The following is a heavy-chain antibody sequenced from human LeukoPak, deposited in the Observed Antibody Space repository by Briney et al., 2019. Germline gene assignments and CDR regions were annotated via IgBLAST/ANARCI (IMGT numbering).Heavy chain of an antibody. V-gene: IGHV3-30*01. J-gene: IGHJ3*02. Sequence: PGGSLRLSCAASGFTFSSYAMSWVRQAPGKGLEWVAVISSDGTIKYYADSVKGRFTISRDNSKNTLYLQMNSLRAEDTAVYYCARGGPIIDDAFDIWGQGTMVTVSS. CDR2: ISSDGTIK. D-gene: IGHD3-10*01. CDR3: ARGGPIIDDAFDI. CDR1: GFTFSSYA.